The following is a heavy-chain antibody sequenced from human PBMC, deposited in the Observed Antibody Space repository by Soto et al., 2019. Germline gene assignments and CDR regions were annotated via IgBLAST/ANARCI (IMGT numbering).Heavy chain of an antibody. D-gene: IGHD3-10*01. Sequence: QVQLVESGGGVVQPVSPLTLSCAASGFTFNTYGMHWVRQAPGKGLEWVAVISYDGSNKFYADSMEGRFTISRDNSMNALFLHMNSLRTEDTAVYYCTKGPYYGSGTMDDWGQGTLVTVPS. J-gene: IGHJ4*02. CDR2: ISYDGSNK. V-gene: IGHV3-30*18. CDR3: TKGPYYGSGTMDD. CDR1: GFTFNTYG.